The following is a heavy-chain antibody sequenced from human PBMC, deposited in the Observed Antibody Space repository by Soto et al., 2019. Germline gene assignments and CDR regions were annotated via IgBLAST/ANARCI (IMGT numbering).Heavy chain of an antibody. Sequence: GASVKVSCKVSGYTLTELSMHWVRQAPGKGLEWMGGFDPEDGETIYAQKFQGRVTMTEDTSTDTAYMELSSLRSEDTAAYYCATNDNRWYDDAFDIWGQGTMVTVSS. J-gene: IGHJ3*02. CDR1: GYTLTELS. V-gene: IGHV1-24*01. D-gene: IGHD6-13*01. CDR2: FDPEDGET. CDR3: ATNDNRWYDDAFDI.